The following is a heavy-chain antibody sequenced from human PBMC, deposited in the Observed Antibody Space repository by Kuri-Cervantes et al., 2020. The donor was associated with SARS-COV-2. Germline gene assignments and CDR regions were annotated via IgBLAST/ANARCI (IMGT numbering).Heavy chain of an antibody. D-gene: IGHD2-2*01. J-gene: IGHJ6*02. V-gene: IGHV4-61*01. CDR2: IYYSGRT. Sequence: ESLKISCTVSGVSVSGCSYYLSWIRQPPGTGLEWIGYIYYSGRTNYNPSLKSRVTISVDTSKNQFSLKLSSVTAADTAVYYCARRSLILPTYCSSTSCYPGMDVWGQGTTVTVSS. CDR3: ARRSLILPTYCSSTSCYPGMDV. CDR1: GVSVSGCSYY.